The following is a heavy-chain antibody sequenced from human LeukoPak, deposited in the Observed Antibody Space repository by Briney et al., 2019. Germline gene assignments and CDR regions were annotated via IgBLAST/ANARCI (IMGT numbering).Heavy chain of an antibody. CDR3: AKEAGAHDY. J-gene: IGHJ4*02. CDR2: ISYDGSNK. Sequence: QPGGSLRLSCAASGFTFSSYAMHWVRQAPGKGLEWVAVISYDGSNKYCADSVKGRFTISRDNSKNTLYLQMNSLRAEDTAVYYCAKEAGAHDYWGQGTLVTVSS. V-gene: IGHV3-30-3*01. CDR1: GFTFSSYA. D-gene: IGHD1-26*01.